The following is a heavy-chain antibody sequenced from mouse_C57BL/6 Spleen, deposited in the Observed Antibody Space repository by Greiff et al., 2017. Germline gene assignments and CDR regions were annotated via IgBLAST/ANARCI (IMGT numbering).Heavy chain of an antibody. CDR1: GYTFTSYW. J-gene: IGHJ2*01. CDR2: IDPSDSYT. V-gene: IGHV1-50*01. Sequence: QVQLQQPGAELVKPGASVKLSCKASGYTFTSYWMQWVKQRPGQGLEWIGEIDPSDSYTNYNQKFKGKATLTVDTSSSTAYMQPSSLTSEDSAVYYCARGVIKSCYFDYWGQGTTLTVSS. CDR3: ARGVIKSCYFDY. D-gene: IGHD2-2*01.